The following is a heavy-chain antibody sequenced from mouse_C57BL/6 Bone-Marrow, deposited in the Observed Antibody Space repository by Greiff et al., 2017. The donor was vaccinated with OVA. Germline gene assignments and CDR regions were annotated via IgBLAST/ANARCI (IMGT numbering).Heavy chain of an antibody. V-gene: IGHV1-82*01. D-gene: IGHD1-1*01. CDR2: IYPGDGDT. J-gene: IGHJ2*01. Sequence: VQLQQSGPELVKPGASVKISCTASGYAFSSSWMNWVKQRPGQGLEWIGRIYPGDGDTNYNGKFKGKATLTADKSSSTAYMQLSSLTSEDSAVYFCARVVASFDYWGQGTTLTVSS. CDR1: GYAFSSSW. CDR3: ARVVASFDY.